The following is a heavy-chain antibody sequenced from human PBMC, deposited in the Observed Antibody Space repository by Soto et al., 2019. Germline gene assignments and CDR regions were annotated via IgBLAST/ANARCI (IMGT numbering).Heavy chain of an antibody. V-gene: IGHV4-59*01. CDR2: IYYSGST. Sequence: SETLSLTCTVSGSSISSYYWSWIRQPPGKGLEWIGYIYYSGSTNYNPSLKSRVTISVDTSKNQFSLKLSSVTAADTAVYYCAREGWELLLGVFDYWGQGTLVTVSS. CDR1: GSSISSYY. CDR3: AREGWELLLGVFDY. D-gene: IGHD1-26*01. J-gene: IGHJ4*02.